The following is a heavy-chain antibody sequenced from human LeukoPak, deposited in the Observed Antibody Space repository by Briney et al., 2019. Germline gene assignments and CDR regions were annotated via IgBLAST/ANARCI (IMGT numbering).Heavy chain of an antibody. J-gene: IGHJ4*02. CDR2: ISYSGST. V-gene: IGHV4-59*08. CDR1: AGSISNYY. Sequence: PETLSLTCTVSAGSISNYYWSRIRQPPGKGLEWIGYISYSGSTNYNPSLKSRVTISVDTSKNQFSLKLSSVTAADTAVYYCARLGPVAGNSFDYWGQGTLVTVSS. CDR3: ARLGPVAGNSFDY. D-gene: IGHD6-13*01.